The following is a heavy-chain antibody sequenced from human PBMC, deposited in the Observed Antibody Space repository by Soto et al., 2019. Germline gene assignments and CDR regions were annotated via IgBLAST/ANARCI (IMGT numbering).Heavy chain of an antibody. V-gene: IGHV4-59*12. Sequence: SETLSLTCTLSGGSISTYYWSWIRQSPGRGLEWIGYVYHTGSTNYNPSLQSRVAISLDTSKNQFSLKLTSVTAADTAVYYCARTTGSGSYWAYYFDYWGQGTLVTVSS. J-gene: IGHJ4*02. CDR2: VYHTGST. CDR1: GGSISTYY. CDR3: ARTTGSGSYWAYYFDY. D-gene: IGHD1-26*01.